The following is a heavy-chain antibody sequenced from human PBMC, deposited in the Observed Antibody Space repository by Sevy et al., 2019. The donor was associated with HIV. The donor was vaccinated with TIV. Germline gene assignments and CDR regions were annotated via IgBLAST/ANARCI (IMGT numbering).Heavy chain of an antibody. CDR3: ARGYDAGPLIY. CDR1: GESFSADY. V-gene: IGHV4-34*01. Sequence: SETLSLTCTVYGESFSADYWTWIRQPPGKGLEWIGEINHSGSTNYNPSLKSRVTISLDTSKNQFSLRLTSVTAADTGVFYCARGYDAGPLIYWCHGTLVTVSS. J-gene: IGHJ4*03. CDR2: INHSGST. D-gene: IGHD3-22*01.